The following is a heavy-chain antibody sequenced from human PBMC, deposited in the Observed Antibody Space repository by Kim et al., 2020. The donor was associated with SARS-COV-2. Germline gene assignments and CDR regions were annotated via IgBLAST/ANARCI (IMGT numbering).Heavy chain of an antibody. J-gene: IGHJ4*02. V-gene: IGHV3-23*01. D-gene: IGHD3-22*01. Sequence: GGSLRLSCAASGFTFSSYAMSWVRQAPGKGLEWVSAISGSGGSTYYADSVKGRFTISRDNSKNTLYLQMNSLRAEDTAVYYCASHYYDSSGYMGRGASNFDYWGQGTLVTVSS. CDR1: GFTFSSYA. CDR2: ISGSGGST. CDR3: ASHYYDSSGYMGRGASNFDY.